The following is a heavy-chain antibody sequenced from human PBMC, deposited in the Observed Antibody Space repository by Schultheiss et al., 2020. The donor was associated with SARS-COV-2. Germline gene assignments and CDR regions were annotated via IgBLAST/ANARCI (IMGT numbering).Heavy chain of an antibody. V-gene: IGHV3-64D*08. CDR2: ISSNGGST. J-gene: IGHJ4*01. D-gene: IGHD3-9*01. CDR1: GFTFSSYA. CDR3: VKNGGDFDWLLAFDY. Sequence: GESLKISCSASGFTFSSYAMHWVRQXPGKGLEYVSXISSNGGSTYYADSVKGRFTISRDNSKNTLYLQMSSLRAEDTAVYYCVKNGGDFDWLLAFDYWG.